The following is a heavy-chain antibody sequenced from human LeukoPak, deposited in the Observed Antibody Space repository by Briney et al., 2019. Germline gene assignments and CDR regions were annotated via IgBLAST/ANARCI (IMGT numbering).Heavy chain of an antibody. CDR2: IKSKTDGGTT. CDR3: TTDPLDYGDYDFDY. D-gene: IGHD4-17*01. V-gene: IGHV3-15*01. Sequence: GGSLRLSCAASGFTFSNAWMSWVRQAPGKGLEWVGRIKSKTDGGTTDYAAPVRGRFTISRDDSKNTLYLQMNSLKTEDTAVYYCTTDPLDYGDYDFDYWGQGTLVAVSS. CDR1: GFTFSNAW. J-gene: IGHJ4*02.